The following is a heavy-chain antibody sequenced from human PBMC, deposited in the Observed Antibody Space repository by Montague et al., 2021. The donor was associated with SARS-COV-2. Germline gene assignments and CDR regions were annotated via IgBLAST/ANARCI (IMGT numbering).Heavy chain of an antibody. CDR3: ARSEHQTTGKDV. D-gene: IGHD1-1*01. CDR1: GFSLHTRGLS. Sequence: PALVKPTQTLTLTCTLSGFSLHTRGLSVFWIRQPPGKALQWLARIDWDGDKFYNTSPKTRLTISQDTSKTQVVLTMTNMEPVDTGTCYSARSEHQTTGKDVWGQGTMVTVSS. V-gene: IGHV2-70*17. J-gene: IGHJ3*01. CDR2: IDWDGDK.